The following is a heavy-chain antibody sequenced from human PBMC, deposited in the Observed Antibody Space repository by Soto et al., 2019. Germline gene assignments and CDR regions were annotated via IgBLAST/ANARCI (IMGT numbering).Heavy chain of an antibody. Sequence: TLSLTCNVSGCSITGAYYWNWIRQHPGKGLEWIGSIHYRGSTYYNPSLKTRITISLDRSNNQFSLKLSSLTAADTAVYYCARVRDSFGLDVWGQGTTVTVSS. CDR1: GCSITGAYY. V-gene: IGHV4-31*03. CDR2: IHYRGST. CDR3: ARVRDSFGLDV. D-gene: IGHD2-15*01. J-gene: IGHJ6*02.